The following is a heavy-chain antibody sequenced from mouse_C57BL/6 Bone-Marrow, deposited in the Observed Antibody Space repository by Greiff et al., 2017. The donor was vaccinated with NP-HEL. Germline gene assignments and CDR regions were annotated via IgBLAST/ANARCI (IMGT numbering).Heavy chain of an antibody. CDR1: GFNIKNTY. CDR3: APYYYGSSHFAY. Sequence: EVMLVESVAELVRPGASVKLSCTASGFNIKNTYMHWVKQRPEQGLEWIGRIDPANGNTKYAPKFQGKATITADTSSNTAYLQLSSLTSEDTAIYYCAPYYYGSSHFAYWGQGTLVTVSA. V-gene: IGHV14-3*01. J-gene: IGHJ3*01. CDR2: IDPANGNT. D-gene: IGHD1-1*01.